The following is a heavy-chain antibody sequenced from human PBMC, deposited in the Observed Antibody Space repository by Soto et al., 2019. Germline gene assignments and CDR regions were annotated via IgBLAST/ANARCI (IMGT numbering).Heavy chain of an antibody. J-gene: IGHJ6*02. CDR2: IYYSGST. Sequence: SETLSLTCTVSGSSISSSSYYWGWIRQPPGKGLEWIGSIYYSGSTYYNPSLKSRVTISVDTSKNQFSLKLSSVTAADTAVYYCARQGRVRGVRTPGGMDVWRQGTTVTVSS. CDR1: GSSISSSSYY. CDR3: ARQGRVRGVRTPGGMDV. V-gene: IGHV4-39*01. D-gene: IGHD3-10*01.